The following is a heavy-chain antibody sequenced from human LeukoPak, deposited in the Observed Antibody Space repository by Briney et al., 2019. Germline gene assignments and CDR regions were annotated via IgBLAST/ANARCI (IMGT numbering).Heavy chain of an antibody. D-gene: IGHD3-3*01. CDR3: ARVTYYDFWSGYRFDP. CDR2: ISSSGSTI. J-gene: IGHJ5*02. Sequence: GGSLRLSCAASGFTFSDYYMSWIRQAPGKGLEWVSYISSSGSTIYYADSVKGRFTISRDNAKNSPYLQMNSLRAEDTAVYYCARVTYYDFWSGYRFDPWGQGTLVTVSS. V-gene: IGHV3-11*04. CDR1: GFTFSDYY.